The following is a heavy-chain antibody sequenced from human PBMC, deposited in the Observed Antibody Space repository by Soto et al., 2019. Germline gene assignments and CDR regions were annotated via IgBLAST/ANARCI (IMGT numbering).Heavy chain of an antibody. Sequence: SETLSLTCAVSGYSISSGYYWGWIRQPPGKGLEWIGSIYHSGSTYYNPSLKSRVTISVDTSKNQFSLKLSSVTAADTAVYYCARDVTIVRGVISYYYYGMDVWGQGTTVTVSS. CDR3: ARDVTIVRGVISYYYYGMDV. CDR2: IYHSGST. V-gene: IGHV4-38-2*02. CDR1: GYSISSGYY. J-gene: IGHJ6*02. D-gene: IGHD3-10*01.